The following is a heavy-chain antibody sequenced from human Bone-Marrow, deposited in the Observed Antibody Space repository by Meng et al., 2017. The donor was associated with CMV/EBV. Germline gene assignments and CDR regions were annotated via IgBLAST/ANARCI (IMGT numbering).Heavy chain of an antibody. V-gene: IGHV4-39*07. CDR3: ARVHIHDSSGSFFDY. CDR2: IYYSGST. Sequence: SETLSLTCTVSGGSISSSSYYWGWIRQPPGKGLEWIGSIYYSGSTYYNPSLKSRVTISVDTSKNQFSLKLSSVTAADTAVYYCARVHIHDSSGSFFDYWGQGIRVTVSS. J-gene: IGHJ4*02. CDR1: GGSISSSSYY. D-gene: IGHD3-22*01.